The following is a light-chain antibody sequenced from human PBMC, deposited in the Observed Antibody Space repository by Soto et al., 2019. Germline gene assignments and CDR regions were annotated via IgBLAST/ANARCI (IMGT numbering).Light chain of an antibody. Sequence: QSVLTQPPSLSRAPGQRVAISCTGSSSNIGTDFDVHWYQQLPGSAPKLLLYGDNRPSGVPDRFSGSKSGTSASLAITGLQAEDEGDYFCQSYDTSLSAWVFGGGTKLTV. CDR2: GD. V-gene: IGLV1-40*01. J-gene: IGLJ2*01. CDR1: SSNIGTDFD. CDR3: QSYDTSLSAWV.